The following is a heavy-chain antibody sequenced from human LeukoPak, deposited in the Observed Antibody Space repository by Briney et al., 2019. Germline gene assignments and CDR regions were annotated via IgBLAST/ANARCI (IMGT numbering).Heavy chain of an antibody. CDR1: GFTFSSYA. D-gene: IGHD3-9*01. Sequence: GGSLRLSCAASGFTFSSYAMSWVRQAPGKGLEWVSAIRGSGGSTYYADSVKGRFTISRDNSKNTLYLQMNSLRAEDTAVYYCAKGPALLRYFDWFLDYWGQGTLVTVSS. CDR2: IRGSGGST. CDR3: AKGPALLRYFDWFLDY. J-gene: IGHJ4*02. V-gene: IGHV3-23*01.